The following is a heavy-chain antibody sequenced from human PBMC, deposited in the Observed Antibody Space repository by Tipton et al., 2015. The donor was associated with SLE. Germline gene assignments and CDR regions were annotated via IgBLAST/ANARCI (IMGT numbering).Heavy chain of an antibody. Sequence: TLSLTCAVSNYSISSGYYWGWVRQPPGKGLEWIGCISHKGSTNYNPSLKSRVTISVDTSKNQFSLKLSSVTAADTAVYYCARDREERYYYYYMDVWGKGTTVTVSS. J-gene: IGHJ6*03. V-gene: IGHV4-38-2*02. CDR3: ARDREERYYYYYMDV. CDR2: ISHKGST. CDR1: NYSISSGYY. D-gene: IGHD6-25*01.